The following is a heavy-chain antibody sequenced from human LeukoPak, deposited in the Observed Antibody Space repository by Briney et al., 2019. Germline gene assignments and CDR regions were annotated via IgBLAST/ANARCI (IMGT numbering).Heavy chain of an antibody. D-gene: IGHD3/OR15-3a*01. Sequence: SETLSLTCTVFGASISSDYWSWIRQPAEKGLEWIGRIYIGGSTKYNPSLKSRVTMSVDTSKNQFSLSPSSVTAADTAVYYCASGQPGPEIFDNWGQGTLVTVTS. V-gene: IGHV4-4*07. CDR3: ASGQPGPEIFDN. CDR2: IYIGGST. J-gene: IGHJ4*02. CDR1: GASISSDY.